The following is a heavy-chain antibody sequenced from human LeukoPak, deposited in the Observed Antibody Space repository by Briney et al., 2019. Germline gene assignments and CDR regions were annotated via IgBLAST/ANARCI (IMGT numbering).Heavy chain of an antibody. J-gene: IGHJ4*02. CDR2: IKQDGSEK. CDR3: ARDHVERWLDEASLDY. CDR1: GFTFSSYW. V-gene: IGHV3-7*03. D-gene: IGHD6-19*01. Sequence: GGSLRLSCAASGFTFSSYWMSWVRQAPGKGLEWVANIKQDGSEKYYVDSVKGRFTISRDNAKNSLYLQMNSLRAEDTAVYYCARDHVERWLDEASLDYWGQGTLVTVSS.